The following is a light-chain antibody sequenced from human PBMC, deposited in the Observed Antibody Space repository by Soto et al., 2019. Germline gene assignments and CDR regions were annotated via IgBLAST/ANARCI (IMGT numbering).Light chain of an antibody. CDR1: QSLLHSNGYNY. CDR2: LSS. V-gene: IGKV2-28*01. J-gene: IGKJ2*01. Sequence: DIVMTQSPLSLPVTPGEPASISCRSSQSLLHSNGYNYLDWYLQKPGQSPQVLIYLSSNRASGVPDRFSGSGSGTDFILKISRVEAEDVGVYYCMQATQTPYTFGQGTKLEIK. CDR3: MQATQTPYT.